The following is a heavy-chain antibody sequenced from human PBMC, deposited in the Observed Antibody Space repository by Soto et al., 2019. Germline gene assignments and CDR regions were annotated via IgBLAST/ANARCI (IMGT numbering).Heavy chain of an antibody. V-gene: IGHV1-69*13. Sequence: GASEKVSCKASGGTFSSYAISWVRQAPGQGLEWMGGIIPIFGTANYAQKFQGRVTITADESTSTAYMELSSLRSEDTAVYYCARALDTAMVSFYYYYGMDVWGQGTTVTVSS. CDR1: GGTFSSYA. D-gene: IGHD5-18*01. J-gene: IGHJ6*02. CDR2: IIPIFGTA. CDR3: ARALDTAMVSFYYYYGMDV.